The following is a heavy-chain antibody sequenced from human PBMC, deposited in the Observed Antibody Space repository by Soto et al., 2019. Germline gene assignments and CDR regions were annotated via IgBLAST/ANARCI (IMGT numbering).Heavy chain of an antibody. D-gene: IGHD2-2*01. V-gene: IGHV4-31*03. CDR1: GGSISSGGYY. J-gene: IGHJ5*02. Sequence: QVQLQESGPGLVKPSQTLSLTCTVSGGSISSGGYYWSWIRQHPGKGLEWIGYIYHSGTTYYNPSLKSRVIISVDTSKNQFSLKLTSMPAADTAVYYCAWVRGNQLLGWFDPLGQGTLVTVSS. CDR3: AWVRGNQLLGWFDP. CDR2: IYHSGTT.